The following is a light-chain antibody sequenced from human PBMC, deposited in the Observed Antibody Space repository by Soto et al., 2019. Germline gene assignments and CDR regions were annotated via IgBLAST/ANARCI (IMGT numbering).Light chain of an antibody. CDR3: QVWDSSSDHRV. J-gene: IGLJ1*01. CDR1: NVVIRS. Sequence: SYELPQPPSVSVAPGQTARITCGGDNVVIRSVHWYQQKPGQAPVLVVYDDNDRPSGIPERISGSNSGNTATLTISRVEAGDEADYYCQVWDSSSDHRVFGTGTKLNVL. CDR2: DDN. V-gene: IGLV3-21*02.